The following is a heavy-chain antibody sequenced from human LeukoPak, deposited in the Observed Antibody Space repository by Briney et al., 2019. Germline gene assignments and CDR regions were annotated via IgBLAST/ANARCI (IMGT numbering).Heavy chain of an antibody. Sequence: PSETLSLTCAVYGGSFSGYYWSWIRQPPGKGLEWIGEINHSGSTNYNPSLKSRVTISVDTSKNQFSLKLSSVTAADTAVYYCAREKPWDCSSTSCYARYYYMDVWGKGTTVTISS. D-gene: IGHD2-2*01. J-gene: IGHJ6*03. V-gene: IGHV4-34*01. CDR2: INHSGST. CDR1: GGSFSGYY. CDR3: AREKPWDCSSTSCYARYYYMDV.